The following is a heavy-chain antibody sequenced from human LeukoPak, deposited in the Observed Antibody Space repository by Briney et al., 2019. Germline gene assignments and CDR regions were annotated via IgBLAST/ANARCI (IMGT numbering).Heavy chain of an antibody. V-gene: IGHV3-7*05. CDR3: ARSNREFASGSGDY. J-gene: IGHJ4*02. CDR1: GFPFSTHW. CDR2: INQDGSQK. D-gene: IGHD3-10*01. Sequence: GGSLRLSCGGSGFPFSTHWMSWVRQAPGKGLEWVANINQDGSQKSCVDSVKGRFSISRDNAKNSLYLQMHSLRAEDTAVYYCARSNREFASGSGDYWGQGTLVTVSS.